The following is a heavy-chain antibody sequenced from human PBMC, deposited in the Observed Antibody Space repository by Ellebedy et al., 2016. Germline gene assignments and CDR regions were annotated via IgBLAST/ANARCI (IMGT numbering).Heavy chain of an antibody. CDR1: RDIFSDYW. CDR3: ARARLYFGDYYYDY. V-gene: IGHV5-10-1*01. Sequence: KVSCKGSRDIFSDYWINWVRQVPGKGLEWLGRIDSSDSETNYSPSLQGHVTFSFDKSISTAYLQWTGLKASDTAIYYCARARLYFGDYYYDYWGQGTLVTVSS. J-gene: IGHJ4*02. D-gene: IGHD3-10*01. CDR2: IDSSDSET.